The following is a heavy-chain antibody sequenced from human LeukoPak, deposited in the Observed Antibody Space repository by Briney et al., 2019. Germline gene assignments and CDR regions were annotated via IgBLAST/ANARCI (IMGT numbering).Heavy chain of an antibody. Sequence: KSSETLSLTCTVSGGSISSSSYYWGRIRQPPGKGLEWIGSIYYSGSTYYNPSLKSRVTISVDTSKNQFSLKLSSVTAADTAVYYCARKPYDILTGMNWFDPWGQGTLVTVSS. CDR1: GGSISSSSYY. CDR2: IYYSGST. D-gene: IGHD3-9*01. CDR3: ARKPYDILTGMNWFDP. J-gene: IGHJ5*02. V-gene: IGHV4-39*01.